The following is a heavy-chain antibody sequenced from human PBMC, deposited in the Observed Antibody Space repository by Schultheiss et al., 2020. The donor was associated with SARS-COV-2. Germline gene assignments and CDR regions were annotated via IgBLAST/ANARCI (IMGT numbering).Heavy chain of an antibody. D-gene: IGHD5-18*01. Sequence: LSLTCAASGFTFSSYAMHWVRQAPGKGLEWVAVISYDGSNKYYADSVKGRFTISRDNSKNTLYLQMNSLRAEDTAVYYCAREQDTAMAGFDYWGQGTLVTVSS. V-gene: IGHV3-30-3*01. CDR2: ISYDGSNK. J-gene: IGHJ4*02. CDR3: AREQDTAMAGFDY. CDR1: GFTFSSYA.